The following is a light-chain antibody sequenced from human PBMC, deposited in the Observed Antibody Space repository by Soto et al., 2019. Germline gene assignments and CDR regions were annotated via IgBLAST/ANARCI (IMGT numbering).Light chain of an antibody. CDR3: SSYAGSNNFDV. CDR2: EVF. J-gene: IGLJ1*01. V-gene: IGLV2-8*01. Sequence: QFALTQPPSASGSPGQSVTISCTGTSSDVGGYNYVSWYQQHPGKAPKLMIYEVFKRPSGVPDRFSGSKSGNTASLTVSGLQAEDEADYYCSSYAGSNNFDVFGTGTKLTVL. CDR1: SSDVGGYNY.